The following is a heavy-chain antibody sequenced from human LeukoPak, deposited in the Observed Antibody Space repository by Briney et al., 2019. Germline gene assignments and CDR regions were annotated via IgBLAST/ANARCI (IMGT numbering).Heavy chain of an antibody. CDR1: GFTFSSYA. V-gene: IGHV3-23*01. Sequence: GGSLRLSCAASGFTFSSYAMSWVRQAPGKGLEWVSGISGSGGSTYCADSVKGRFTISRDNSKNTLYLQMNSLRAEDTAVYYCAKGATYHYDSSGYFDYWGQGTLVTVSS. CDR3: AKGATYHYDSSGYFDY. J-gene: IGHJ4*02. D-gene: IGHD3-22*01. CDR2: ISGSGGST.